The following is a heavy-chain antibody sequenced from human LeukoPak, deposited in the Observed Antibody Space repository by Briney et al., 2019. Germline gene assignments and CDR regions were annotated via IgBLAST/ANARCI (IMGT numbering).Heavy chain of an antibody. CDR2: ISGSGGST. J-gene: IGHJ3*02. V-gene: IGHV3-23*01. CDR3: ARVRDYDYVWGRREDAFDI. Sequence: PGGSLRLSCAASGFTFSSYAMCWVRQAPGKGLEWVSAISGSGGSTYYADSVKGRFTISRDNAKNMLYLQMNSLRAEDTAVYYCARVRDYDYVWGRREDAFDIWGQGTMVTVSS. D-gene: IGHD3-16*01. CDR1: GFTFSSYA.